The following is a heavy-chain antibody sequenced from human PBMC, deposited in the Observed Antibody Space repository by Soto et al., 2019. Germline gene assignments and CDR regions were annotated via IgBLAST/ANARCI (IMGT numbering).Heavy chain of an antibody. J-gene: IGHJ5*02. CDR2: IIPVFGTA. Sequence: QVQLVQSGAEVKKPGSSVKVSCKASGGTFSSFTITWVRQAPGQGLEWMGGIIPVFGTARYAQRFQGRVTITADKSTNTAYMQLSSLRSDDTAVYYCASGEYCISTSCYWFDPWGQGTLVTVSS. D-gene: IGHD2-2*01. CDR1: GGTFSSFT. V-gene: IGHV1-69*14. CDR3: ASGEYCISTSCYWFDP.